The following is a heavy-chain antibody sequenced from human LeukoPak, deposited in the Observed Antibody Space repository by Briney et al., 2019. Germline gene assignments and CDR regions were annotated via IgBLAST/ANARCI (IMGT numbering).Heavy chain of an antibody. D-gene: IGHD5-18*01. Sequence: SETLSLTCTVSGGSISGYYWSWIRQPPGKGLEWIGCIYYSGTTNYNPSLRSRVTISVDTSKNQFSLKVSSVTAADTAMYYRARFGYSYGLDYWGQGTLVTVSS. CDR2: IYYSGTT. J-gene: IGHJ4*02. CDR3: ARFGYSYGLDY. V-gene: IGHV4-59*01. CDR1: GGSISGYY.